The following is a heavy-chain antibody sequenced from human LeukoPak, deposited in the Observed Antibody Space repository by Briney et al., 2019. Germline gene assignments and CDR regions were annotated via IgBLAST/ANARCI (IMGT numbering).Heavy chain of an antibody. Sequence: GGSLRLSCAASGLTFGSYWMHWVRQAPEEGLMWVSHITSDVSETSYADSVKGRITISREKAKNTLYRQMNSWRAEDTAVYYCAKEAESWDSWGQGRMVTVSS. D-gene: IGHD6-13*01. J-gene: IGHJ3*02. CDR2: ITSDVSET. CDR3: AKEAESWDS. CDR1: GLTFGSYW. V-gene: IGHV3-74*01.